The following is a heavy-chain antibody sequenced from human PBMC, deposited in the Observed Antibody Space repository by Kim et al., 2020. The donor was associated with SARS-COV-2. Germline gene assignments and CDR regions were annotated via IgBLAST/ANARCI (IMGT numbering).Heavy chain of an antibody. D-gene: IGHD1-26*01. Sequence: GGSLRLSCAASGFTFSNYALAWVRQGPGKGLEWVSSISTSGGSTCYVDSVKGRFTISRDNAKNTLNLQMNSLRVEDTAVYYCAQDTLVGALAVEDFQYWGPGTPCTAS. J-gene: IGHJ1*01. CDR3: AQDTLVGALAVEDFQY. CDR1: GFTFSNYA. CDR2: ISTSGGST. V-gene: IGHV3-23*01.